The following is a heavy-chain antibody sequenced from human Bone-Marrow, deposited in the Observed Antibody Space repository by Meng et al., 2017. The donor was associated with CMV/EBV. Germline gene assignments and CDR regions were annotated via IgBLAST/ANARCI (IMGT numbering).Heavy chain of an antibody. CDR2: IRYDASNK. D-gene: IGHD6-19*01. V-gene: IGHV3-30*02. CDR3: ARERRVSSGRTYYFDY. Sequence: GESLKISCAASGFTFSSYGVHWVRQAPGKGLQWVASIRYDASNKYYRDSVKGRFTISRDNSKNTLYLQMNSLRAEDTAVYYCARERRVSSGRTYYFDYWGQGTLVTVSS. J-gene: IGHJ4*02. CDR1: GFTFSSYG.